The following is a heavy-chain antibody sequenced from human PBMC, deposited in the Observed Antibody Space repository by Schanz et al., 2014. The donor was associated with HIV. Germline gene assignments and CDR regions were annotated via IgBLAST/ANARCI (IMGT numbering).Heavy chain of an antibody. V-gene: IGHV3-33*06. CDR3: AKSSGWLYAHFDY. D-gene: IGHD3-9*01. CDR2: IWYDGSNK. Sequence: QVQLVESGGGVVQPVRSLRLSCAASGFTFSSYGMHWVRQAPGKGLEWVAVIWYDGSNKYYADSVKGRFTISRDSSKNTLYLQMHSLRAEDTAVYYCAKSSGWLYAHFDYWGQGTLVTVSS. J-gene: IGHJ4*02. CDR1: GFTFSSYG.